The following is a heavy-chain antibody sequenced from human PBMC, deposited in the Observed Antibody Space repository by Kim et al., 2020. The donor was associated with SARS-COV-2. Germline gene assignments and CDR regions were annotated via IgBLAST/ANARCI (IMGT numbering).Heavy chain of an antibody. Sequence: GGSLRLSCAASGFTFSSYSMNWVRQAPGKGLEWVSFISSSSSTIYYADSVKGRFTISRDNAKNSLYMQMNSLRDEDTAVYYCARDRSPAYYYDSSGYSDAFGIWGKGKMLTVSS. V-gene: IGHV3-48*02. CDR2: ISSSSSTI. CDR3: ARDRSPAYYYDSSGYSDAFGI. D-gene: IGHD3-22*01. J-gene: IGHJ3*02. CDR1: GFTFSSYS.